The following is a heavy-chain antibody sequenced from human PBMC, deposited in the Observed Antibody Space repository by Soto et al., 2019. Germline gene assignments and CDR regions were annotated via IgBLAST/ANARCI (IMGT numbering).Heavy chain of an antibody. V-gene: IGHV3-30-3*01. Sequence: GGSLRLSCAASGFTFSSYAMHWVRQAPGKGLEWVAVISYDGSNKYYADSVKGRFTISRDNSKNTLYLQMNSLRAEDTAVYYCAREKQLERRRYYYYYGMDVWGQGTTVTVSS. D-gene: IGHD1-1*01. CDR1: GFTFSSYA. J-gene: IGHJ6*02. CDR3: AREKQLERRRYYYYYGMDV. CDR2: ISYDGSNK.